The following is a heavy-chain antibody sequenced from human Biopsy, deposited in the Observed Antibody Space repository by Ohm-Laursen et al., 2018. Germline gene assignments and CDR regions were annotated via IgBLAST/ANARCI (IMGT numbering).Heavy chain of an antibody. Sequence: SVKVSCKASGYTFTGQYLHWVRQVPGQGLEWTGWINPHSGTTKFAQDFQGRVTMTRDTSITTAYMELRRLRSDDTTVYYCAKGQDLRGGAEYFQHWGQGALVTVSS. V-gene: IGHV1-2*02. CDR3: AKGQDLRGGAEYFQH. D-gene: IGHD2-15*01. CDR2: INPHSGTT. J-gene: IGHJ1*01. CDR1: GYTFTGQY.